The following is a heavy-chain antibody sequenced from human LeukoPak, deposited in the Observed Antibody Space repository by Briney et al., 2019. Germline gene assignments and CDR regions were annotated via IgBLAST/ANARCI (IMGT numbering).Heavy chain of an antibody. D-gene: IGHD6-13*01. V-gene: IGHV4-39*07. CDR1: GGSISSSSYY. J-gene: IGHJ4*02. Sequence: SETLSLTCTVPGGSISSSSYYWGWIRQPPGKGLEWIGSIYYSGSTYYNPSLKSRVTISVDTSRNQFSLKLSSVTAADTAVYYCAREYSGIARYWGQGTLVTVSS. CDR2: IYYSGST. CDR3: AREYSGIARY.